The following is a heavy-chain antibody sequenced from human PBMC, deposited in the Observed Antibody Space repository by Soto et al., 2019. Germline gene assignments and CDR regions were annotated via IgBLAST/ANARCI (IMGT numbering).Heavy chain of an antibody. CDR2: ISSYNGNT. CDR1: GYTFTSYG. V-gene: IGHV1-18*04. D-gene: IGHD2-2*01. Sequence: ASVKVSCKASGYTFTSYGISWVRQAPGQGLEWMGWISSYNGNTNYAQKVQGRVTLTTDTSTSTTYMELRSLRSDDTAVYYCARGPRYCSTTTCFSGVTWFDPWGRGTLVTVSS. J-gene: IGHJ5*02. CDR3: ARGPRYCSTTTCFSGVTWFDP.